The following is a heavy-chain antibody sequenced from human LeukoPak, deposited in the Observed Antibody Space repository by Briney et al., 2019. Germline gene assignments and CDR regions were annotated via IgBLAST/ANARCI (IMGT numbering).Heavy chain of an antibody. J-gene: IGHJ5*02. Sequence: SETLSLTCAVYGGSSSGYYWSWIRQPPGKGLEWIGEINHSGSTNYNPSLKSRVTISVDTSKNQFSLKLSSVTAADTAVYYCARRYSGYSRWFDPWGQGTLVTVSS. V-gene: IGHV4-34*01. D-gene: IGHD5-12*01. CDR3: ARRYSGYSRWFDP. CDR1: GGSSSGYY. CDR2: INHSGST.